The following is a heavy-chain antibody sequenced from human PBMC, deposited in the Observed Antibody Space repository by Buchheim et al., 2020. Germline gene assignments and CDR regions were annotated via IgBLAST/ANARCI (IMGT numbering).Heavy chain of an antibody. Sequence: EVQLVESGGDLVQPGGSLRLSCAASGFTVSSNHMSWVRQAPGKGLEWVSVIHSGGTTDYADSVQGRFSISSDNSKNTLYLQMNSRRGEDTAVYYCARDLRSYGYYYYGMDVWGQGTT. CDR3: ARDLRSYGYYYYGMDV. D-gene: IGHD3-10*01. CDR1: GFTVSSNH. V-gene: IGHV3-66*01. CDR2: IHSGGTT. J-gene: IGHJ6*02.